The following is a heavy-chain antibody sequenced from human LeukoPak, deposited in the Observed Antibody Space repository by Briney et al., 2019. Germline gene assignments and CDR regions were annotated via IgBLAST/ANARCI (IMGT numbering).Heavy chain of an antibody. CDR2: IYYSGST. CDR1: GGSISSGDYY. D-gene: IGHD3-3*01. J-gene: IGHJ4*02. Sequence: PSETLSLTCTVSGGSISSGDYYWSWIRQPPGKGLEWIGYIYYSGSTYYNPSLKSRVTISVDTSKNQFSLKLSSVTAADTAVYYCARGMASGFWSGYSFDYWGQGTLVTVSS. V-gene: IGHV4-30-4*08. CDR3: ARGMASGFWSGYSFDY.